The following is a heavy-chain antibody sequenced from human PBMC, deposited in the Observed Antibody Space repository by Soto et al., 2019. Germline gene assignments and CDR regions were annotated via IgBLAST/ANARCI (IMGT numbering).Heavy chain of an antibody. V-gene: IGHV1-69*13. CDR1: RGTFNSYG. CDR2: IIPIFGTA. Sequence: SEKVACTACRGTFNSYGITWVRKAPGKGLEWMGGIIPIFGTANSAQKFQGRVTITADESTSTAYMELSSLRSEDTAVYYCARGGYSGSRLAAFDIWGKGAMVTVS. D-gene: IGHD1-26*01. J-gene: IGHJ3*02. CDR3: ARGGYSGSRLAAFDI.